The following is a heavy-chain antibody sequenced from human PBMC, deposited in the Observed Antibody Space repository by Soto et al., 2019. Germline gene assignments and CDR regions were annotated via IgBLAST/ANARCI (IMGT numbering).Heavy chain of an antibody. V-gene: IGHV3-53*01. Sequence: PGGSLRLSCAASGFTVSSTYMSWVRQAPGKGLEWVSIIFSSGESFYADSVKGRFTISRDSSDNTVYLQMNSLKAEDTAVYYCARGGIGMVRTFGHWGQGTLVTV. CDR1: GFTVSSTY. CDR2: IFSSGES. J-gene: IGHJ4*02. CDR3: ARGGIGMVRTFGH. D-gene: IGHD3-10*01.